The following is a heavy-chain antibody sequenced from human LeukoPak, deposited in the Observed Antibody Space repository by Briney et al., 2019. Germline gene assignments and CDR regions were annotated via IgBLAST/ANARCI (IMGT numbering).Heavy chain of an antibody. V-gene: IGHV3-11*03. CDR2: ISGSSSNT. CDR1: GFTFSDFY. CDR3: TRHPAEGDY. J-gene: IGHJ4*02. D-gene: IGHD2-15*01. Sequence: PGGALRLSCAASGFTFSDFYMSWIRQAPGKGLDAISYISGSSSNTNYADSVKGRFTISRDNAKKSLYLQMNSLRAEDTAVYYCTRHPAEGDYWGQGTLVTVSS.